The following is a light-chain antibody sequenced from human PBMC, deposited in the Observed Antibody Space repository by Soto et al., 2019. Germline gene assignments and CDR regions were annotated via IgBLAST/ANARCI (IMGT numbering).Light chain of an antibody. CDR3: CTYKSGGTPAYV. Sequence: QSVLTQPASVSGSPGQSITISCTGTSSDVGGYNYVSWYRQHPGNAPKLMIYEVSNRPSGVSNRFSGSKSGNTASLTISGLQADDEADYYCCTYKSGGTPAYVFGTGTKVT. CDR2: EVS. V-gene: IGLV2-14*01. CDR1: SSDVGGYNY. J-gene: IGLJ1*01.